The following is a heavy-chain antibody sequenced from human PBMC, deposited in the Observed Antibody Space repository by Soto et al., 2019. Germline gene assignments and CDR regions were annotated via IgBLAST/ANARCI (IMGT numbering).Heavy chain of an antibody. CDR1: GFTFSNYA. Sequence: EVQLLESGGGLVQPGGSLRLSCAASGFTFSNYAMSWVRQAPGKGLEWVSAISGSGGSTYYADSVKGRFTISRDNSKNTLYLQMNSLRAEDTAVYYCAKDGITMVRGVIDYYYYYMDVWGKGTTVTVSS. CDR2: ISGSGGST. CDR3: AKDGITMVRGVIDYYYYYMDV. J-gene: IGHJ6*03. D-gene: IGHD3-10*01. V-gene: IGHV3-23*01.